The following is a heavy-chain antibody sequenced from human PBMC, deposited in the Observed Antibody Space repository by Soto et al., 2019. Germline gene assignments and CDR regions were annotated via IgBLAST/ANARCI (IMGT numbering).Heavy chain of an antibody. J-gene: IGHJ6*02. CDR3: ARAGFFDWFLHADYYFGMGV. V-gene: IGHV3-48*01. CDR1: GFTFSSYS. Sequence: PGGSLRLSCAASGFTFSSYSMNWVRQAPGKGLEWVSYISSSSSTIYYADSVKGRFTISRDNAKNSLYLQMNSLRAEDTAVYYCARAGFFDWFLHADYYFGMGVWGQGTTVTVSS. CDR2: ISSSSSTI. D-gene: IGHD3-9*01.